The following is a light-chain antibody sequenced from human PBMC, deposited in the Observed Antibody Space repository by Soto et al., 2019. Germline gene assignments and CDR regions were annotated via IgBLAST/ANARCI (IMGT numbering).Light chain of an antibody. CDR1: QSISSY. CDR2: AAS. Sequence: DVQMTQSPSSLSASVGDRVTITCRASQSISSYLNWYQQKPGKAPKLLIYAASTLQSGVPSRFGGSESGTDFTLTISSLQPEDFATYYCHQTYSTLYTFGRGTKLEIK. CDR3: HQTYSTLYT. J-gene: IGKJ2*01. V-gene: IGKV1-39*01.